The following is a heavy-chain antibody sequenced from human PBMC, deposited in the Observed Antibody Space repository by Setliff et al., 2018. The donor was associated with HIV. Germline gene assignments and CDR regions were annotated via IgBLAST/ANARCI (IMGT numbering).Heavy chain of an antibody. CDR3: AKGGGLSFRYHDWFVKI. CDR1: ASRLSNYW. CDR2: IYPDDSDT. D-gene: IGHD3-9*01. J-gene: IGHJ3*02. Sequence: GESLKISCQGSASRLSNYWLGWVRQMPGKGLEWIGVIYPDDSDTRYSPSFKGQVTISADKSITTAYLQWSSLRASDTAMYYCAKGGGLSFRYHDWFVKIWGQGTLVTVSS. V-gene: IGHV5-51*01.